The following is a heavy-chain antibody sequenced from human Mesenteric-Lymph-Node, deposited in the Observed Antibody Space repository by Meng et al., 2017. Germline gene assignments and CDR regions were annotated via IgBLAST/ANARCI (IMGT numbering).Heavy chain of an antibody. J-gene: IGHJ4*02. D-gene: IGHD2-15*01. CDR1: GLTFSTIS. V-gene: IGHV3-21*01. CDR3: AGRSCSDGVCSFAL. CDR2: ISTGSETI. Sequence: GQLVRFGGGRVGPGGSLRLSCAASGLTFSTISMNWVRQSPGKGLEWVSSISTGSETIYYADSVRGRFTISRDNAKNSLYLQMNSLRGEDMAMYHCAGRSCSDGVCSFALWGQGTLVTVSS.